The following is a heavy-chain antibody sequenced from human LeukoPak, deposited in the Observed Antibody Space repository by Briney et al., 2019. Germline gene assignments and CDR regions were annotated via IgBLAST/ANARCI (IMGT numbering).Heavy chain of an antibody. V-gene: IGHV4-39*07. CDR3: TRERLRVGNLDY. D-gene: IGHD3-16*01. Sequence: SETLSLTCTVSGGSISTSSYYWGWIRQPPGKGLEWIGNIYYTGNTYYNASLKSRVTMSVDTSKNQFSLKLNSVTAADTAIYYCTRERLRVGNLDYWGQGTLVTVSS. CDR2: IYYTGNT. CDR1: GGSISTSSYY. J-gene: IGHJ4*02.